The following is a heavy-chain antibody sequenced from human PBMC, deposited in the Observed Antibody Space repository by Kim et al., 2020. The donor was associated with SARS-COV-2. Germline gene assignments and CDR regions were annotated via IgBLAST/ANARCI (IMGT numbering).Heavy chain of an antibody. D-gene: IGHD6-6*01. Sequence: GGSLRLSCAASGFTFSSYGMHWVRQAPGKGLEWVAVIWYDGSNKYSADSVKGRFTISRDNSKNTLYLQMNSLRAEDTAVYYCAKDSSSSKYYFDYWGQGTLVTVSS. CDR1: GFTFSSYG. V-gene: IGHV3-33*06. J-gene: IGHJ4*02. CDR3: AKDSSSSKYYFDY. CDR2: IWYDGSNK.